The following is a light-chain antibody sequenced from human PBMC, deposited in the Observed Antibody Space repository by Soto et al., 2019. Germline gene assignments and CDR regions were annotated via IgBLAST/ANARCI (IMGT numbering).Light chain of an antibody. V-gene: IGKV1-27*01. CDR1: QAIYNY. CDR3: QKFSAVPT. CDR2: AAS. Sequence: DIQMTQSPSSLSASVGDRVTITCRASQAIYNYLAWYQQKPGKVPTLLISAASTWQSGVPSRFSGSGSGTDFTLTISSLQPDDVATYYCQKFSAVPTFGGGTKVEI. J-gene: IGKJ4*01.